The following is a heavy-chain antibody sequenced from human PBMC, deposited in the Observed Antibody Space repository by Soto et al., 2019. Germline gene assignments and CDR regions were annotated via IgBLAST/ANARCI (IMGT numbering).Heavy chain of an antibody. D-gene: IGHD1-26*01. CDR3: ARREIQDPIDY. V-gene: IGHV4-30-2*01. J-gene: IGHJ4*02. CDR1: GGSISSGGYS. Sequence: SETLSLTCAVSGGSISSGGYSWCWIRQPPGKGLEWIGYIYHSGSTYYNPSLKSRVTMSVDTSKNQFSLKLTSVTAVDTARYYCARREIQDPIDYWGQGTLVTVSS. CDR2: IYHSGST.